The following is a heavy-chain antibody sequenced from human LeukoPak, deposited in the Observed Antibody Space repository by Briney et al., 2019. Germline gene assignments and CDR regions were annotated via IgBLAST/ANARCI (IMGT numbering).Heavy chain of an antibody. J-gene: IGHJ6*02. Sequence: SGPTLVHPAQPLTLTCTFSGFSLRTSGMCVSWIRQPPGKALEWLALIDWDDDKYYSTSLKTRLTISKDTSKNQVVLTMTNMDPVDTATYYCARNKWEPDYYYGMDVWGQGTTVTVSS. CDR3: ARNKWEPDYYYGMDV. CDR2: IDWDDDK. V-gene: IGHV2-70*01. D-gene: IGHD1-26*01. CDR1: GFSLRTSGMC.